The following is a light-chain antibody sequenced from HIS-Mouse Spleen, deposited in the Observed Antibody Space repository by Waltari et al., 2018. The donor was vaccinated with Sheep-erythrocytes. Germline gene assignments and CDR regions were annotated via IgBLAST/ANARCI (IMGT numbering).Light chain of an antibody. J-gene: IGLJ3*02. V-gene: IGLV2-23*01. CDR2: EGS. CDR1: SRYVGSYNL. Sequence: QSALTQPASVSGSPGQSITISCTGTSRYVGSYNLFSWYQQHPGKAPQLMIYEGSKRPSGVSNRFSGSKSGNTASLTISGLQAEDEADYYCCSYAGSSTPWVFGGGTKLTVL. CDR3: CSYAGSSTPWV.